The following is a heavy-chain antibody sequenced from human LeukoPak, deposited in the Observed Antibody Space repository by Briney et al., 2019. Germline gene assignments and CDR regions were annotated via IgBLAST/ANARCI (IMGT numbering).Heavy chain of an antibody. V-gene: IGHV1-69*05. J-gene: IGHJ4*02. Sequence: ASVKVSCKASAGTFSRYAISWVRQAPGQGLEWMGRITPIFGTANYAQKFQGRATIITDESTSTAYMELSSLRSEDTAMYFCAREDHTNGWCSFDSWGQGTLVTVSS. CDR1: AGTFSRYA. D-gene: IGHD6-19*01. CDR3: AREDHTNGWCSFDS. CDR2: ITPIFGTA.